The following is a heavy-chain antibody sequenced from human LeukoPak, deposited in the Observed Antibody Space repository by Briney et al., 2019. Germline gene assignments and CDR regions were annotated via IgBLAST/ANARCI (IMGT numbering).Heavy chain of an antibody. CDR1: GGSISDFY. CDR2: IYYTGTT. Sequence: SETLSLTCTVSGGSISDFYGSWIRQTPGKGLEWIGYIYYTGTTYYNPSLKSRVTISADTSQNRFSLSLSSVTAADTAVYFCARTPLGAHSDFWGQGTLVTVSP. D-gene: IGHD3-16*01. V-gene: IGHV4-59*01. J-gene: IGHJ4*02. CDR3: ARTPLGAHSDF.